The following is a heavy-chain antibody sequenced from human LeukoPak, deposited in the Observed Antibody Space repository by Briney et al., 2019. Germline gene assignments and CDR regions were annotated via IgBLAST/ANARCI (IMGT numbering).Heavy chain of an antibody. J-gene: IGHJ4*02. CDR3: ARKTDSGGQGDY. CDR2: IYSGGNT. Sequence: RGSLRLSCAAFGLTVSVNYMSWVRQAPGKGLECVSVIYSGGNTYYADSVRGRFTISRDNSKNTLYLQMNSLRAEDTAVYYCARKTDSGGQGDYWGPGTLVAVSS. V-gene: IGHV3-66*01. D-gene: IGHD3-22*01. CDR1: GLTVSVNY.